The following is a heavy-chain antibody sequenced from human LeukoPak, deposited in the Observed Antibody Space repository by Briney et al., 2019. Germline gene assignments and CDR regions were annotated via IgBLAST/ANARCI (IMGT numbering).Heavy chain of an antibody. Sequence: SETLSLTCTVSGGSISKYYWSLIRQPAGKGLEWIGPIYTSGSTNYSPSLKSRVTMSVDTSKNQFSLKLSSVTAADTAVYYCARDQLGYYFDSWGQGILVTVSS. D-gene: IGHD5-24*01. CDR3: ARDQLGYYFDS. V-gene: IGHV4-4*07. J-gene: IGHJ4*02. CDR1: GGSISKYY. CDR2: IYTSGST.